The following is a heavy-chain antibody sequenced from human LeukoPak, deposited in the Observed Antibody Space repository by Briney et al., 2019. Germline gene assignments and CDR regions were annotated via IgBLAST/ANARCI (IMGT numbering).Heavy chain of an antibody. CDR2: ISSSGSSM. D-gene: IGHD3-3*01. Sequence: GGSLRLSCAASGFTFSSYEMNWVRQAPGKGLEWVSYISSSGSSMNYADSVRGRFTISRDNAKNSLSLQMNSLRAEDTAVYYCARDRADFWSGYHDYWGQGTLVTVSS. J-gene: IGHJ4*02. V-gene: IGHV3-48*03. CDR1: GFTFSSYE. CDR3: ARDRADFWSGYHDY.